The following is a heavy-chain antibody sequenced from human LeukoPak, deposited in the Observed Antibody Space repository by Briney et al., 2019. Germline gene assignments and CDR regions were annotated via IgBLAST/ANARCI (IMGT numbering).Heavy chain of an antibody. D-gene: IGHD3-10*01. J-gene: IGHJ4*02. CDR3: TRTLRGASSNFDY. CDR1: GFSLSTSGMC. CDR2: IDWDDDK. Sequence: SGPTLVNPTQTLTPTCTFSGFSLSTSGMCVSWIRQPPEKALEWLARIDWDDDKYYSTSLNTRLTISKDTFKNQVVLTMTNMDPVDTANYYCTRTLRGASSNFDYWGQGTLVTVSS. V-gene: IGHV2-70*11.